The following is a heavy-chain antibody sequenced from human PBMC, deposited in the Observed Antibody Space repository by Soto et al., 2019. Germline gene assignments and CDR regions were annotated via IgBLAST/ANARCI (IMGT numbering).Heavy chain of an antibody. CDR3: ARARHSGSWDY. D-gene: IGHD6-13*01. CDR2: INAGNGNT. CDR1: GYTFTSYA. J-gene: IGHJ4*02. Sequence: ASVKVSCKASGYTFTSYAMHWVRQAPGQRLEWMGWINAGNGNTKYSQKFQGRVTITRDTSASTAYMELNSLRAGDTAVYYCARARHSGSWDYWGQGTLVTVS. V-gene: IGHV1-3*01.